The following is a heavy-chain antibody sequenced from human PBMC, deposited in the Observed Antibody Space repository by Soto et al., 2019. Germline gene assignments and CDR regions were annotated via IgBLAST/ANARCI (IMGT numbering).Heavy chain of an antibody. Sequence: SLRLSCVASGFTFSSNGMHWVRQAPGKGLEWVAFIWYDGINKFYADSVKGRFTISRDNSKNTLYLQMNSLRAEDTAVYYCARDPYYYGSGSYYFDYWGQGTLVTVPQ. J-gene: IGHJ4*02. CDR1: GFTFSSNG. D-gene: IGHD3-10*01. V-gene: IGHV3-33*01. CDR3: ARDPYYYGSGSYYFDY. CDR2: IWYDGINK.